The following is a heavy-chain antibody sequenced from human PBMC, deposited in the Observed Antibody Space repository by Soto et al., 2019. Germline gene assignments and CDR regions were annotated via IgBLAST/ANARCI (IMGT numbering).Heavy chain of an antibody. J-gene: IGHJ3*02. CDR1: GYTFTSYG. CDR2: ISAYNGNT. D-gene: IGHD3-10*01. V-gene: IGHV1-18*01. Sequence: ASVKVSCKASGYTFTSYGISWVRQAPGQGLEWMGWISAYNGNTNYAQKLQGRVTMTTDTSTSTAYMELRSLRSDDTAVYYCARDWAELLWFGEFGPRAFDIWGQGTMVTVSS. CDR3: ARDWAELLWFGEFGPRAFDI.